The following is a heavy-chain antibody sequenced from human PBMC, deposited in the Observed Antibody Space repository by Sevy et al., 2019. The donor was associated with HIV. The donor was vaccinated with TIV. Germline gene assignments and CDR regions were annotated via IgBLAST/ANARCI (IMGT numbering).Heavy chain of an antibody. D-gene: IGHD3-10*01. CDR1: GLTFRSYH. Sequence: GGCLRLSCAASGLTFRSYHMFWVRQAPGKGLEWVAVIWYDGSNKQYADSVKGRFTISRDNSKNTLYLQMNNLRDEDTAMYYCTNDIIMLWGVIRHIWGQGTMVTVSS. J-gene: IGHJ3*02. V-gene: IGHV3-33*06. CDR3: TNDIIMLWGVIRHI. CDR2: IWYDGSNK.